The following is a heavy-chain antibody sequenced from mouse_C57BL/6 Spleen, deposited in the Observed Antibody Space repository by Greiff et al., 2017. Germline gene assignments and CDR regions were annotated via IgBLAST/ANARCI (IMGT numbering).Heavy chain of an antibody. CDR1: GFTFSSYT. CDR2: ISGGGGNT. V-gene: IGHV5-9*01. D-gene: IGHD3-2*02. J-gene: IGHJ2*01. CDR3: ARRRGSSGYLYYFDY. Sequence: EVMLVESGGGLVKPGGSLKLSCAASGFTFSSYTMSWVRQTPEKRLEWVATISGGGGNTYYPDSGKGRFTISRDNAKNTLYLQMSSLRSEDTALYYCARRRGSSGYLYYFDYWGQGTTLTVSS.